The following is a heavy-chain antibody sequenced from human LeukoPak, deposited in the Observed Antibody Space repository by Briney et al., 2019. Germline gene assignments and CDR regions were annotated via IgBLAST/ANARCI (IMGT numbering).Heavy chain of an antibody. J-gene: IGHJ6*03. CDR3: ARLTGAAAGTYYYYYMDV. Sequence: PSETLSLTCAVYGGSFSGYYWSWIRQPPGTGLEWIGEINHSGSTNYNPSLKSRVTISGDTSKNQFFLKLSPVIAADTALYYCARLTGAAAGTYYYYYMDVWGKGTTVTVSS. CDR1: GGSFSGYY. CDR2: INHSGST. V-gene: IGHV4-34*01. D-gene: IGHD6-13*01.